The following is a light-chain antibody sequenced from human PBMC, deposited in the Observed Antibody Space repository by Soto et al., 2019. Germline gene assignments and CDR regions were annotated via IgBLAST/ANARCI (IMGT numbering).Light chain of an antibody. CDR2: DNN. V-gene: IGLV1-40*01. J-gene: IGLJ3*02. Sequence: QLVLTQPPSVSGAPGQRVTISCTGSSSNIGARFDVHWYQQLPGTAPKLLIYDNNNRPSGVPDRFSGSKSGTSASLAITGLQAEDETDYYCQSYDSSLSAWVFGGGTKLTVL. CDR1: SSNIGARFD. CDR3: QSYDSSLSAWV.